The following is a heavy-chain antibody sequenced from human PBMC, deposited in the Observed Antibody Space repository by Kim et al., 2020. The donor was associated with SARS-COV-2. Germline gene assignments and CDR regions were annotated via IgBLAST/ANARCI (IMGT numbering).Heavy chain of an antibody. Sequence: ASVKVSCKASGYTFTSYDINWVRQATGQGLEWMGWMNPNSGNTGYAQKFQGRVTMTRNTSISTAYMELSSLRSEDTAVYYCARGVPDDLWYYYDSSGYIYWGQGTLVTVSS. D-gene: IGHD3-22*01. CDR3: ARGVPDDLWYYYDSSGYIY. CDR1: GYTFTSYD. V-gene: IGHV1-8*01. J-gene: IGHJ4*02. CDR2: MNPNSGNT.